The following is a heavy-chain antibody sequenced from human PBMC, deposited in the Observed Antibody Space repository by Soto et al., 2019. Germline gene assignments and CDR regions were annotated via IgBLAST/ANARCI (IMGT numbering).Heavy chain of an antibody. CDR2: IRSKAYGGTT. CDR1: GFTFGDYA. CDR3: TRDSNTYLLLWFGDDYYYMDV. D-gene: IGHD3-10*01. V-gene: IGHV3-49*03. Sequence: GGSLRLSCTASGFTFGDYAMSWFRQAPGKGLEWVGFIRSKAYGGTTEYAASVKGRFTISRDDSKSIAYLQMNSLKTEDTAVYYCTRDSNTYLLLWFGDDYYYMDVWGKGTTVTVS. J-gene: IGHJ6*03.